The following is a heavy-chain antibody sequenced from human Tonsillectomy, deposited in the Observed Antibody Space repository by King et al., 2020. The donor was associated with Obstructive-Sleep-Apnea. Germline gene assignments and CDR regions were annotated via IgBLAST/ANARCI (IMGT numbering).Heavy chain of an antibody. D-gene: IGHD6-19*01. V-gene: IGHV3-23*04. CDR3: AKAMSPYSSGWYAGWFDP. Sequence: VQLVESGGGLVQPGGSLRLSCSASGFTFSSYAMTWVRQAPGKGLEGVSAISGSGGSTYYADSVKGRFTISRYNSKNTLYLQMNSLRAEDTAIYYCAKAMSPYSSGWYAGWFDPWGQGALVTVSS. J-gene: IGHJ5*02. CDR2: ISGSGGST. CDR1: GFTFSSYA.